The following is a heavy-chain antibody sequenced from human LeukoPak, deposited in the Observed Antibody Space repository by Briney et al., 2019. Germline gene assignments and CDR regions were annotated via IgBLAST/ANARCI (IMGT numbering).Heavy chain of an antibody. CDR1: GYTFTSYG. J-gene: IGHJ4*02. Sequence: RASVKVSCKASGYTFTSYGISWVRQAPGQGLEWMGWISAYNGNTNYAQKLQGRVTMTTDTSTSTAYMELWSLRSDDTAVYYCARDREMATIYDYWGQGTLVTVSS. CDR3: ARDREMATIYDY. D-gene: IGHD5-24*01. CDR2: ISAYNGNT. V-gene: IGHV1-18*01.